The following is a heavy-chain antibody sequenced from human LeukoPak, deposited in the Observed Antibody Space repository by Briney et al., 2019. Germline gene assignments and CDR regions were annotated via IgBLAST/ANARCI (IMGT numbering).Heavy chain of an antibody. CDR2: IGGSGGST. Sequence: GGSLRLSCAASGFTFSSYAMSWVRQAPGKGLEWVSAIGGSGGSTYYADSVKGRFTISRDNSKNTLYLQMNSLRAEDTAVYYCAKDPNYDILTGYSGFDYWGQGTLVTVSS. CDR3: AKDPNYDILTGYSGFDY. D-gene: IGHD3-9*01. V-gene: IGHV3-23*01. J-gene: IGHJ4*02. CDR1: GFTFSSYA.